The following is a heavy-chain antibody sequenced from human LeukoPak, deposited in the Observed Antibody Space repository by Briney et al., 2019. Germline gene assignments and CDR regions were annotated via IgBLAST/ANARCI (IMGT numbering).Heavy chain of an antibody. CDR1: GGSFSGYY. V-gene: IGHV4-34*01. CDR3: ARARGGFFVY. Sequence: SETLSLTCAVYGGSFSGYYWSWIRQPPGKGLEWIGEINHSGSTNYNPSLKSRVTISVDTSKNQFSLKLSSVNAADTAVYYCARARGGFFVYWGQGTLVTVSS. J-gene: IGHJ4*02. CDR2: INHSGST. D-gene: IGHD3-3*01.